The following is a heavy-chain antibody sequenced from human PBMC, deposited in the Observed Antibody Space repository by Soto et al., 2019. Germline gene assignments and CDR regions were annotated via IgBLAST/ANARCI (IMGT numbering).Heavy chain of an antibody. CDR3: ATDRVGFDM. Sequence: ASVKVSCKASGYMFTGDYIHWVRQAPGQGLEWMGWINPKSGGTKYAEKFQGRVSMTGDTSITTAYMELSSLRSDDTAVYYCATDRVGFDMWGQGTKVTVSS. V-gene: IGHV1-2*02. D-gene: IGHD3-22*01. CDR2: INPKSGGT. J-gene: IGHJ3*02. CDR1: GYMFTGDY.